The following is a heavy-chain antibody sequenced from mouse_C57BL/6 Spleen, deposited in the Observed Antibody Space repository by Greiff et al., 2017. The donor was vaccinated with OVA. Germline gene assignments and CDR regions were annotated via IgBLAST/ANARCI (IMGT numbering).Heavy chain of an antibody. D-gene: IGHD1-1*01. J-gene: IGHJ3*01. Sequence: QVQLQQPGAELVKPGASVKMSCKASGYTFTSYWITWVKQRPGQGLEWIGDIYPGSGSTTYNEKFKSKATLTVDTSSSTAYMQLSSLTSEDSAVYYCAREGNYYGSSYEFAYWGQGTLVTVSA. CDR2: IYPGSGST. V-gene: IGHV1-55*01. CDR1: GYTFTSYW. CDR3: AREGNYYGSSYEFAY.